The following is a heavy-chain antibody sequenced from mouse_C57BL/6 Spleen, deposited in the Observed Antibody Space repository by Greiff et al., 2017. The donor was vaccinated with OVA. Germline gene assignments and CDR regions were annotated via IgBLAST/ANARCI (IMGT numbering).Heavy chain of an antibody. Sequence: LQQSGAELMKPGASVKLSCKATGYTFTGYWIEWVKQRPGHGLEWIGEILPGSGSTNYNEKVKGKATFPADTSSNTAYMQLSSLTTEDSAIYYCARGGLRRTYYYAMDYWGQGTSVTVSS. V-gene: IGHV1-9*01. J-gene: IGHJ4*01. CDR2: ILPGSGST. D-gene: IGHD2-4*01. CDR1: GYTFTGYW. CDR3: ARGGLRRTYYYAMDY.